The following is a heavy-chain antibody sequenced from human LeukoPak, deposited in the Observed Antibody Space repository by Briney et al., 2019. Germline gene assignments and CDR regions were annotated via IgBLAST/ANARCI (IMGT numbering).Heavy chain of an antibody. Sequence: SETLSLTCTVSGVSISSYYWTWIRQPPGKGLEWIGYIYYSGSTNYNPSLKSRVTISVDTSKNQFSLKLSSVTAADTAVYYCARELSEVRGANWFDPWGQGTLVTVSS. J-gene: IGHJ5*02. D-gene: IGHD3-10*01. CDR2: IYYSGST. CDR3: ARELSEVRGANWFDP. V-gene: IGHV4-59*01. CDR1: GVSISSYY.